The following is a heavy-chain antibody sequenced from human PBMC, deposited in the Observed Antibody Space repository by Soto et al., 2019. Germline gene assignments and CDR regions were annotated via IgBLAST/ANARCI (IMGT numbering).Heavy chain of an antibody. V-gene: IGHV3-64*01. CDR2: ISSNGGTT. Sequence: EVQLVESGGGLVQPGGSLRLSCAASGFTFSSYSMHWFRQAPGKGLEYVSAISSNGGTTSYANSVKGRFTISRDNSKNMLYLQMGSLRAEDMAVYYCGGYSGDGIWSWGQGTLVTVSS. J-gene: IGHJ5*02. D-gene: IGHD1-26*01. CDR1: GFTFSSYS. CDR3: GGYSGDGIWS.